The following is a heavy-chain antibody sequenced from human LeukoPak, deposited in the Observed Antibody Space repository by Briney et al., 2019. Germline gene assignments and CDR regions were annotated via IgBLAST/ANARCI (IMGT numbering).Heavy chain of an antibody. CDR3: ARDDPTVTTPFDY. J-gene: IGHJ4*02. V-gene: IGHV1-69*04. D-gene: IGHD4-11*01. CDR2: IIPILGIA. CDR1: GGTFSSYA. Sequence: SVKVSCKASGGTFSSYAISWVRQAPGQGLEWMGRIIPILGIANYAQKFQGRVTITADKSTSTAYMELSSLRSEDTAVYYCARDDPTVTTPFDYWGQGTLVTVSS.